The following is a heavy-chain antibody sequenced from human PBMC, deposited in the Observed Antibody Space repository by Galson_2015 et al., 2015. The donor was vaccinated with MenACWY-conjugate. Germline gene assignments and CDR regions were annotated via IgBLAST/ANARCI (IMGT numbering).Heavy chain of an antibody. V-gene: IGHV3-23*01. CDR1: GFSFSSYA. D-gene: IGHD2-15*01. CDR3: AKFIGRCSGGSCYLVLSRGMDV. J-gene: IGHJ6*02. Sequence: SLRLSCAASGFSFSSYAMNWVRQAPGKGLEWVSAISGSGGSTYYADSVKGRFTISRDNSKNTLYLQMSSLRAEDTAVYYCAKFIGRCSGGSCYLVLSRGMDVWGQGTTVTVSS. CDR2: ISGSGGST.